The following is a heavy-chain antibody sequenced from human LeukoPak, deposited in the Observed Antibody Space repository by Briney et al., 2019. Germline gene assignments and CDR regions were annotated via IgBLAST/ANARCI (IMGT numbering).Heavy chain of an antibody. CDR1: GFTFSSYA. D-gene: IGHD4-17*01. Sequence: PGGSLRLSCAASGFTFSSYAMSWVRQAPGKGLEWVSAISGSGGSTYYADSVKGRFTISRDNAKNSLYLQMNSLRAEDTAVYYCARDYGDYGGLGYWGQGTLVTVSS. V-gene: IGHV3-23*01. J-gene: IGHJ4*02. CDR2: ISGSGGST. CDR3: ARDYGDYGGLGY.